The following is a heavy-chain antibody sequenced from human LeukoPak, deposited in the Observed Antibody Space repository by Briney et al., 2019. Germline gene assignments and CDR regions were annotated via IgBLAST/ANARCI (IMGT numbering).Heavy chain of an antibody. Sequence: PGGSLSLSCAASGFIFSDYWMHWVRQGPGKGLVWVSRIKSDGSSTSYAESVKGRFTISRDNAKNTVYVHMNSLRDEDTAVYYCARGGRYAYFLDYWGQGTLATVSS. CDR3: ARGGRYAYFLDY. CDR2: IKSDGSST. D-gene: IGHD3-16*01. J-gene: IGHJ4*02. V-gene: IGHV3-74*01. CDR1: GFIFSDYW.